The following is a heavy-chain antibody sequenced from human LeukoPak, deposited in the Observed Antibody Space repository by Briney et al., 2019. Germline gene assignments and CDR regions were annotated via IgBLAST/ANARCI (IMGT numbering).Heavy chain of an antibody. J-gene: IGHJ4*02. CDR3: ARVNYYGSESYYNVWYFDY. D-gene: IGHD3-10*01. CDR1: GGSISSGGYS. Sequence: SETLSLTCAVSGGSISSGGYSWSRIRQPPGKGLEWIGYIYHSGSTYYNPSLKSRVTMSVDTSKNQFSLQLSSVTVADTAVYYCARVNYYGSESYYNVWYFDYWGQGALVTVSS. CDR2: IYHSGST. V-gene: IGHV4-30-2*01.